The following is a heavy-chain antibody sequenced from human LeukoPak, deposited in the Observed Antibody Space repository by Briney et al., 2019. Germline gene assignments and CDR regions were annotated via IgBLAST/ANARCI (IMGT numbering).Heavy chain of an antibody. D-gene: IGHD1-26*01. J-gene: IGHJ4*02. V-gene: IGHV3-7*01. CDR2: INQGGSEK. CDR3: ARDKQVGATLLDC. CDR1: GFTFSTYW. Sequence: GGSLRLSCAASGFTFSTYWMSWVRQAPGKGLELVATINQGGSEKYYVDSVKGRFTISRDNAKHSLYLQIDSLRAEDTAMFYCARDKQVGATLLDCWGQGTLVTVSS.